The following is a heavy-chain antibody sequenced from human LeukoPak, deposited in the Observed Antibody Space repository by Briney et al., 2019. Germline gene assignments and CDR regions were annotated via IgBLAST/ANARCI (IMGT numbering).Heavy chain of an antibody. Sequence: GGSLRLSWAASGFTFSSYAMSWVRQAPGKGLEWVSAISGSGGSTYYADSVKGRFTISRDNSKNTLYLQMNSLRAEDTAVYYCARPRGVAAAGTHGFFDYWGQGTLVTVSS. V-gene: IGHV3-23*01. J-gene: IGHJ4*02. CDR2: ISGSGGST. CDR3: ARPRGVAAAGTHGFFDY. CDR1: GFTFSSYA. D-gene: IGHD6-13*01.